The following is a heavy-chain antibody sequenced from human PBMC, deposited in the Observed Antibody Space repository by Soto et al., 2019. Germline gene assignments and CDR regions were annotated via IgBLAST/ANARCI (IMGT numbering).Heavy chain of an antibody. CDR1: GYTFTSYY. V-gene: IGHV1-46*01. Sequence: ASVKVSCKASGYTFTSYYMNWVRQAPGQGLEWLGIINPSGGYTTYAQRLLGRVTVTTDSFTSTAYMELHSLTSDDTAVYYCARGRPHDYWGQGTLVTVSS. CDR2: INPSGGYT. CDR3: ARGRPHDY. J-gene: IGHJ4*02. D-gene: IGHD3-3*01.